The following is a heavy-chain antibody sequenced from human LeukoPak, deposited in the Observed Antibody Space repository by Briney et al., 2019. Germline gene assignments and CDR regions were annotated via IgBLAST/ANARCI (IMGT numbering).Heavy chain of an antibody. CDR3: VRHGDYASWWYFDL. V-gene: IGHV3-64D*09. CDR2: ISSNGGST. CDR1: GFTFSSYA. J-gene: IGHJ2*01. D-gene: IGHD4-17*01. Sequence: GGSPRLSCSASGFTFSSYAMHWVRQAPGKGLEYVSAISSNGGSTYYADSVKGRFTISRDNSKNTLYLQMSSLRAEDTAVYYCVRHGDYASWWYFDLWGRGTLVTVSS.